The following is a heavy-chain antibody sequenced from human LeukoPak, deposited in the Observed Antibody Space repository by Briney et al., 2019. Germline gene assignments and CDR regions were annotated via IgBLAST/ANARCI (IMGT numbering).Heavy chain of an antibody. V-gene: IGHV4-38-2*02. Sequence: SETLSLTCSVSGYSISSGYLWGWIRQPPGKGLEWIGSIYHSGTTYFNPSLKSRVTISIDTSKNQFSLKLSSVTAADTAVYYCARDGHWGYYFDYWGQGTLVTVSS. CDR2: IYHSGTT. J-gene: IGHJ4*02. CDR1: GYSISSGYL. D-gene: IGHD7-27*01. CDR3: ARDGHWGYYFDY.